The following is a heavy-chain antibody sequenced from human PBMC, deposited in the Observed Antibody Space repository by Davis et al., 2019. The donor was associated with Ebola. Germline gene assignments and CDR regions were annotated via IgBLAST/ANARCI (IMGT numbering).Heavy chain of an antibody. CDR3: ARDSKAYCGGDCYHHDY. Sequence: GESLKISCAASGFTFSSYAMSWVRQAPGKGLEWVSYISSSSSTIYYADSVKGRFTISRDNSKNTLYLQMNSLRAEDTAVYYCARDSKAYCGGDCYHHDYWGQGTLVTVSS. CDR2: ISSSSSTI. D-gene: IGHD2-21*02. J-gene: IGHJ4*02. V-gene: IGHV3-48*01. CDR1: GFTFSSYA.